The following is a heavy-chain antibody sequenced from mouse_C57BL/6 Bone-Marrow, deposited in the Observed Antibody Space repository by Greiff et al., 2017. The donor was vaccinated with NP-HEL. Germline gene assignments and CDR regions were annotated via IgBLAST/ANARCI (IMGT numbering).Heavy chain of an antibody. J-gene: IGHJ3*01. Sequence: QVQLQQPGAELVMPGASVKLSCKASGYTFTSYWMHWVKQRPGQGLEWIGEIDPSDSYTNYTQKFKGKSTLTVDKSSSTAYMQLSSLTSEDSAVYYCARSHRQLRLRGFAYWGQGTLVTVAA. CDR3: ARSHRQLRLRGFAY. V-gene: IGHV1-69*01. D-gene: IGHD3-2*02. CDR1: GYTFTSYW. CDR2: IDPSDSYT.